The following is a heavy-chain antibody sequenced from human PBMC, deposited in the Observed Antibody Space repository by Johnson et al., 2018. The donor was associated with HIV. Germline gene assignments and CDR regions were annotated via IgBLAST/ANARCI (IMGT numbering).Heavy chain of an antibody. Sequence: VQLVESGGGLVQPGGSLRLSCAASGFTFSSYAMSWVRQAPGKGLEWVSAISGSGGSTYYADSVKGRFTISRDNSKNTLYLQMNSLRAEDTAVYNCARVRAGRENAFDIWGQGTMVTVSS. J-gene: IGHJ3*02. D-gene: IGHD1-26*01. CDR3: ARVRAGRENAFDI. V-gene: IGHV3-23*04. CDR1: GFTFSSYA. CDR2: ISGSGGST.